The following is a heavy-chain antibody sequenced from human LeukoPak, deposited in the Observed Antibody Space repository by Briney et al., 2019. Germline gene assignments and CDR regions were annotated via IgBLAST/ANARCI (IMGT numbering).Heavy chain of an antibody. D-gene: IGHD3-3*01. CDR2: IYYSGST. Sequence: SETLSLTCTVSGGSISGYYWSWIRQPPGKGLEWIGSIYYSGSTDYNPSLKSRVIISVDTSKNQFSLSLISVTAADTAVYYCARDGVSALNLYSDLWGRGTLVTVSS. CDR3: ARDGVSALNLYSDL. CDR1: GGSISGYY. V-gene: IGHV4-59*01. J-gene: IGHJ2*01.